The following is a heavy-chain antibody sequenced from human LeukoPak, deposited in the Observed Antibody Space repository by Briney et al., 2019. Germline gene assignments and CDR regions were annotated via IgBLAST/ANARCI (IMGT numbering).Heavy chain of an antibody. V-gene: IGHV3-64*01. CDR1: GFTFSSYA. CDR2: ISSNGGST. J-gene: IGHJ4*02. CDR3: ARAKFIALFDY. D-gene: IGHD2-15*01. Sequence: PGGSLRLSCAASGFTFSSYAMHWVRQAPGTGLEYVSAISSNGGSTYYANSVKGRFTISRDNSKNTLYLQMGSLRAEDMAVYYCARAKFIALFDYWGQGTLVTVSS.